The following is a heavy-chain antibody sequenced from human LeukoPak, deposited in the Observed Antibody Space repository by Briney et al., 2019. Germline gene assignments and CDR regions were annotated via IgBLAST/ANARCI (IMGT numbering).Heavy chain of an antibody. CDR3: AKRSVPGRPGY. CDR1: AFIVSDND. V-gene: IGHV3-66*04. J-gene: IGHJ4*02. CDR2: LYVGGST. D-gene: IGHD3-3*01. Sequence: GGSLRLSCAASAFIVSDNDIKWVRQAPGKGLEWVSLLYVGGSTQDTDSVKGRSSISRDNSQNTVYLQMNSLRGEDTAVYFCAKRSVPGRPGYWGQGTLVTVS.